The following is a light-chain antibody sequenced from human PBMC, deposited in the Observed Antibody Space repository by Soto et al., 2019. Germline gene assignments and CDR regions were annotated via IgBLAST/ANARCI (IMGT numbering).Light chain of an antibody. CDR1: SSNIGAGYP. CDR3: QAWVSSTAPVV. CDR2: G. V-gene: IGLV1-40*01. J-gene: IGLJ2*01. Sequence: QSVLTQPPSVSGAPGQRVTISCTGSSSNIGAGYPVHWYQQLPGTAPKLLVAGNRPSGVPDRFSVSKSGASASLAITGLQAEDEADYYCQAWVSSTAPVVFGGGTKLTVL.